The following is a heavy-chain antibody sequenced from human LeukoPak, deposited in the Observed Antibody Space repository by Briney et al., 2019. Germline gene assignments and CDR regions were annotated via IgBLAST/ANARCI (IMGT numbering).Heavy chain of an antibody. CDR2: IWSGGTNK. J-gene: IGHJ4*02. CDR1: GFTFSGYG. V-gene: IGHV3-33*01. D-gene: IGHD3-22*01. CDR3: ARTHYDGGGYYKFDS. Sequence: SGGSLRLSCAASGFTFSGYGTHWVRQAPGKGLEWVAIIWSGGTNKYYADSVKGRFTISRDNSKNTLYLQMDSLRAEDTALYYCARTHYDGGGYYKFDSWGQGTLVTVSS.